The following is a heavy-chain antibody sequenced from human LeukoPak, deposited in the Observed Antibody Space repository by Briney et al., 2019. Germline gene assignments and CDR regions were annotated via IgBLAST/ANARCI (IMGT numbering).Heavy chain of an antibody. V-gene: IGHV3-30*18. CDR3: AKDSSGYYDAFDI. D-gene: IGHD3-22*01. Sequence: GRSLRPSCAASGFTFSSYGMHWVRQAPGKGLEWEAVISYDGSNKYYADSVKGRFTISRDNSKNTLYLQMNSLRAEDTAVYYCAKDSSGYYDAFDIWGQGTMVTVSS. J-gene: IGHJ3*02. CDR1: GFTFSSYG. CDR2: ISYDGSNK.